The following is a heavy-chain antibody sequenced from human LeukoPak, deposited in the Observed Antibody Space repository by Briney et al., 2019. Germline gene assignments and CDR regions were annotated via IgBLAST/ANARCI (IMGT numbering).Heavy chain of an antibody. Sequence: GGSLRLSCKASGYTFTGYYMHWVRQAPGQGLEWMGWINPNSGGTNYAQKFQGRVTMTRDTSISTAYMELSRLRSDDTAVYYCARSRRAAAGYYFDYWGQGTLVTVSS. J-gene: IGHJ4*02. D-gene: IGHD6-13*01. CDR1: GYTFTGYY. V-gene: IGHV1-2*02. CDR3: ARSRRAAAGYYFDY. CDR2: INPNSGGT.